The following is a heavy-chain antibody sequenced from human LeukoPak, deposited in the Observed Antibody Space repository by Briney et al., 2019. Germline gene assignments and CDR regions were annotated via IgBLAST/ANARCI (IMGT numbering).Heavy chain of an antibody. CDR1: GGSISDYY. J-gene: IGHJ4*02. CDR3: ARGSWCSYTNCMLRPFDY. CDR2: IYYSGST. Sequence: PSETLSLTCSISGGSISDYYWNWIRQPPGKGLEWIGFIYYSGSTTYNPSPKSRVTMSVDTSKNQFSLRLRSVTAADTAVYYCARGSWCSYTNCMLRPFDYWGQGSLVTVSS. D-gene: IGHD2-2*01. V-gene: IGHV4-59*01.